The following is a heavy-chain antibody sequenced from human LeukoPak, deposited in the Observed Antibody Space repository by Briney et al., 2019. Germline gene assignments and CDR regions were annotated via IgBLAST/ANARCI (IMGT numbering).Heavy chain of an antibody. CDR1: GYTFTSYD. V-gene: IGHV1-8*01. D-gene: IGHD3-22*01. Sequence: ASVTVSCKASGYTFTSYDINWVRQATGQGLEWMGWMNPNSGNTGYAQKFQGRVTMTRNTSISTAYMELSSLRSEDTAVYYCARVGSYYYDSSGYYRPYYYYMDVWGKGTTVTISS. CDR2: MNPNSGNT. J-gene: IGHJ6*03. CDR3: ARVGSYYYDSSGYYRPYYYYMDV.